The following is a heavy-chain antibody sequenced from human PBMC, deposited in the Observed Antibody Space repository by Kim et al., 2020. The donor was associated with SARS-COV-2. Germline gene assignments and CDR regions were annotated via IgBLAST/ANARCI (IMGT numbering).Heavy chain of an antibody. CDR3: TKRGVGYSWNPSEN. CDR1: GFTVSSCA. CDR2: ITSDGSK. J-gene: IGHJ4*02. Sequence: GGSLRLSCAASGFTVSSCAMTWVRQAPGKGLEWVSVITSDGSKFYADSVKGRITISRDNSENTLYLQMSSLRVEDTAIYYCTKRGVGYSWNPSENWGQGT. D-gene: IGHD1-20*01. V-gene: IGHV3-23*01.